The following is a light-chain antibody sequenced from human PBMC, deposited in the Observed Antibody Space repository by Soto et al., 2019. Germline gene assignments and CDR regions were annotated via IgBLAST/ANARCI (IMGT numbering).Light chain of an antibody. V-gene: IGKV1-17*01. Sequence: DIQMTQSPSSLSASVGDRVTITCRASQGIRNDLGWYQQKPGKAPKRLIYAASSLQSGVPSRFSGSESGTEFTLTISSLQPADFATYCCQQYDYYKPLTFGGGTKVDIK. J-gene: IGKJ4*01. CDR3: QQYDYYKPLT. CDR2: AAS. CDR1: QGIRND.